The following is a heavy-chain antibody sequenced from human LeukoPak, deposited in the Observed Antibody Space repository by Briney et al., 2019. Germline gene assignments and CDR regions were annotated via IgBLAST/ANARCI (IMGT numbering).Heavy chain of an antibody. CDR1: GYTFTGYY. Sequence: ASVKVSCKASGYTFTGYYMHWVRQAPGQGLEWMGWINPNSGGTNYAQKFQGRVTMTRDTSISTAYMELSRLRSDDTAVYYCARVQLGYCSSTSCYPTFDYWGQGTLVTASS. CDR3: ARVQLGYCSSTSCYPTFDY. CDR2: INPNSGGT. V-gene: IGHV1-2*02. D-gene: IGHD2-2*01. J-gene: IGHJ4*02.